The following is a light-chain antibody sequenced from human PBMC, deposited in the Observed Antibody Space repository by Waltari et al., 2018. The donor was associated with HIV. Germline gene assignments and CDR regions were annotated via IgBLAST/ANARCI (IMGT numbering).Light chain of an antibody. J-gene: IGLJ2*01. CDR2: KDT. CDR3: QSADTSGSYPVV. Sequence: SYELTQPPSVSVSPGQTARITCSGDALPKQYANWYQQKPGQAPDLIIYKDTESPSGIPERFSGSSSGTTVTLTRSAVQAEDEGDYHCQSADTSGSYPVVFGGGTKLTVL. CDR1: ALPKQY. V-gene: IGLV3-25*03.